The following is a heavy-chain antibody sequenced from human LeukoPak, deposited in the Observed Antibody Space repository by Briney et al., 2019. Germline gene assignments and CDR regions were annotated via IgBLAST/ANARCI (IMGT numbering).Heavy chain of an antibody. CDR1: GYTFTSYD. Sequence: GASVKVSCKASGYTFTSYDINWVRQATRQGLEWMGWMNPNSGNIGYAQKFQGRVTMTRDTSISTAYMELSSLRSEDTAVYYCARGRFRWELEIRDFDYWGQGTLVTVSS. D-gene: IGHD1-26*01. CDR2: MNPNSGNI. V-gene: IGHV1-8*01. J-gene: IGHJ4*02. CDR3: ARGRFRWELEIRDFDY.